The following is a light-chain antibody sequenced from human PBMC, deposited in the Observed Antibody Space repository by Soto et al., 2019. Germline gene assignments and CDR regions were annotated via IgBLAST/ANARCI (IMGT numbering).Light chain of an antibody. V-gene: IGLV2-14*01. Sequence: QSALTQPASVSGSPGQSITISCTGTSCDVGGHNHVSWYQQHPGKAPRLIIYEVSDRPSGVSNRFSGSKSGNTASLTISGLQAEDEADYYCTSHRASGVFXTGTKVTVL. CDR3: TSHRASGV. CDR1: SCDVGGHNH. CDR2: EVS. J-gene: IGLJ1*01.